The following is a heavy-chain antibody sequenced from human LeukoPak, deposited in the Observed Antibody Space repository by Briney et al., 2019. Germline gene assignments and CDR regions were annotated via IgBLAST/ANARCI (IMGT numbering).Heavy chain of an antibody. CDR3: ARSDWFDP. V-gene: IGHV3-74*01. CDR2: INSDESTT. CDR1: GFTLSGHW. J-gene: IGHJ5*02. Sequence: PGGSLRLSSVASGFTLSGHWMHWVRQAPGKGLVWVSRINSDESTTVYADSVKGRFTISRDNAKNTLYLQMNSLTAEDTAVYYCARSDWFDPWGQGTLVTVSS.